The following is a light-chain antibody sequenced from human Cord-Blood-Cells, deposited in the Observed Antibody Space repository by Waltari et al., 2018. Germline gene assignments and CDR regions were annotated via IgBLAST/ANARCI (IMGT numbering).Light chain of an antibody. V-gene: IGLV2-14*01. Sequence: QSALTQPASVSGSPGQSITISCTGTSSDVGGYNYVSWYQQHPGKAPKLMIYDVSNRPPGVSNRFSGSKSGDTAFLTISGLQAADEAYYYCSSYTSSSTLVVFGGRTKLAVL. CDR3: SSYTSSSTLVV. J-gene: IGLJ2*01. CDR1: SSDVGGYNY. CDR2: DVS.